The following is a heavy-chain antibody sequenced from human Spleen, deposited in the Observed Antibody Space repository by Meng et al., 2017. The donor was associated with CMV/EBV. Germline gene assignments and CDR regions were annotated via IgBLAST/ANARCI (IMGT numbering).Heavy chain of an antibody. CDR1: GYLFTSRT. J-gene: IGHJ5*02. Sequence: VMRSCKSSGYLFTSRTMNWVRQAPGQGLEWMGWINTNTGNPTYAQGLTGRFVFSLDTSVSTAYLQISSLRAEDTGIYYCARGHYDDSWGQGTLVTVSS. V-gene: IGHV7-4-1*02. CDR2: INTNTGNP. CDR3: ARGHYDDS. D-gene: IGHD3-16*01.